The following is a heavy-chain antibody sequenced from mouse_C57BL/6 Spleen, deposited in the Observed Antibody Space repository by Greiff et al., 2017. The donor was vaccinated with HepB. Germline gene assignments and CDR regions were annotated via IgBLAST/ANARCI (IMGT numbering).Heavy chain of an antibody. Sequence: VQLQQPGAELVKPGASVKLSCKASGYTFTSYWMQWVKQRPGQGLEWIGEIDPSDSYTNYNQKFKGKATVTVDTSSSTAYMQLSSLTSEDSAVYYCARGAAFFDYWGQGTTLTVSS. CDR1: GYTFTSYW. CDR3: ARGAAFFDY. V-gene: IGHV1-50*01. J-gene: IGHJ2*01. CDR2: IDPSDSYT.